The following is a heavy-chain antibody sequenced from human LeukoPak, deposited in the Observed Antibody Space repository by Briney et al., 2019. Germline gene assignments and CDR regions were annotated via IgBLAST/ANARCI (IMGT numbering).Heavy chain of an antibody. V-gene: IGHV1-69*13. CDR1: GGTFSSYA. CDR2: IIPIFGTA. D-gene: IGHD3-22*01. J-gene: IGHJ4*02. Sequence: SVKVSCKASGGTFSSYAISWVRQAPGQGLEWMGGIIPIFGTANYAQKFQGGVTITADESTSTAYMELSSLRSEDTAVYYCARSVDSSGPFDYWGQGTLVTVSS. CDR3: ARSVDSSGPFDY.